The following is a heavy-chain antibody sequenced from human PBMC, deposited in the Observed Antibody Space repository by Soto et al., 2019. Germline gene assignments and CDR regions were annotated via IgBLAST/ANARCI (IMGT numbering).Heavy chain of an antibody. CDR3: ARRKFRATYYYDSSGPTHYGVWFDP. CDR2: IYYSGST. CDR1: GGSISSYY. D-gene: IGHD3-22*01. V-gene: IGHV4-59*12. Sequence: TLSLTCTVSGGSISSYYSSWIRQPPWKGLERIGYIYYSGSTNYNPSLKSRVTISVDTSKNQFSLKLSSVTAADTAVYYCARRKFRATYYYDSSGPTHYGVWFDPWGQGTLVTVSS. J-gene: IGHJ5*02.